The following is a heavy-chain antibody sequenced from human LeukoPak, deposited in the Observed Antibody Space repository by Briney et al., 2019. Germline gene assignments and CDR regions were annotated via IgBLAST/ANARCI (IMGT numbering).Heavy chain of an antibody. Sequence: GGSLRLSCAASGFTFSSYAMGWVREAPGKGLEWVSAISGSGASIYHADSVNGRFTISRDNSKNTLYLKMNSLRAEDTAVYYCATGGIAARPFDYWGQGTLVTVSS. CDR3: ATGGIAARPFDY. CDR2: ISGSGASI. CDR1: GFTFSSYA. D-gene: IGHD6-6*01. V-gene: IGHV3-23*01. J-gene: IGHJ4*02.